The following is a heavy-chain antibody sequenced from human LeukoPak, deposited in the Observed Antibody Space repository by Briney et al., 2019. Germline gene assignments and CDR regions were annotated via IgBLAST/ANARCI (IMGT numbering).Heavy chain of an antibody. CDR1: GFTFSSYE. J-gene: IGHJ3*02. CDR2: ISSSGSTI. CDR3: ARDMEPDAFDI. D-gene: IGHD1-1*01. V-gene: IGHV3-48*03. Sequence: PGGSLRHSCAASGFTFSSYEMNWVRQAPGKGLEWVSYISSSGSTIYYADSVKGRFTISRDTAKNSLYLQMNSLRAEDTALYYCARDMEPDAFDIWGQGTMVTVSS.